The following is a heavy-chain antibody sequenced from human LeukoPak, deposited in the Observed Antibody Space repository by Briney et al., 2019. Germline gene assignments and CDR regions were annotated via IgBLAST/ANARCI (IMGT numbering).Heavy chain of an antibody. V-gene: IGHV4-59*08. J-gene: IGHJ4*02. Sequence: SETLSLTCTVSDGSISSYYWSWIRQPPGKGLEWIGYIYYSGSTNSNPSLKSRVTISVDTSKNQFSLKLSSVTAADTAVYYCARNNYDSDGVYYFDYWGQGTLVTVSS. CDR1: DGSISSYY. CDR3: ARNNYDSDGVYYFDY. CDR2: IYYSGST. D-gene: IGHD3-22*01.